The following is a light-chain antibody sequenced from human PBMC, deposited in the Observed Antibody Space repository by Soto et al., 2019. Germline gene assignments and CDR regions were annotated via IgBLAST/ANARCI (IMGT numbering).Light chain of an antibody. Sequence: QSALTQPASVSGSPGQSITISCTGTSSDVGGHNYVSWYQQHPAKAPQLIIFEVTQRPSVVSNRFSGSKSGNTASLTISGLQGEDEADYYCCSHTSSSTWVFGGGTKLTVL. CDR2: EVT. J-gene: IGLJ3*02. V-gene: IGLV2-14*01. CDR1: SSDVGGHNY. CDR3: CSHTSSSTWV.